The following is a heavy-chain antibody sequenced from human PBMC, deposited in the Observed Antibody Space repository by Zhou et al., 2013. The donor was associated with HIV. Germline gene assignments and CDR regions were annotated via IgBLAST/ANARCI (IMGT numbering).Heavy chain of an antibody. Sequence: QVHLVQSGVEVKKPGASVKVSCKASGYTFNSYGITWVRQAPGRGLEWMGWISADNGNTNYAQKLQGRVTMTKETSTSTVYMELSGLRSEDTAVYYCARCYYDSSGCDFWGQGTLLTVSS. CDR1: GYTFNSYG. J-gene: IGHJ4*02. CDR3: ARCYYDSSGCDF. V-gene: IGHV1-18*01. CDR2: ISADNGNT. D-gene: IGHD3-22*01.